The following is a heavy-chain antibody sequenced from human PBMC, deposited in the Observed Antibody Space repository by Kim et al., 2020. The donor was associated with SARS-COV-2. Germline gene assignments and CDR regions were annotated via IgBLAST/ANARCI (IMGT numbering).Heavy chain of an antibody. Sequence: GGSLRLSCEASGFTFINYWMTWVRQAPGGGLEWVANIKPDGLEKYYVDSLKGRFTISRDNAENSLYLQMRSLRAEDTAVYYCARVMGGGVWSMDVWGQGTAVTVSS. CDR3: ARVMGGGVWSMDV. CDR2: IKPDGLEK. CDR1: GFTFINYW. D-gene: IGHD2-8*02. V-gene: IGHV3-7*01. J-gene: IGHJ6*02.